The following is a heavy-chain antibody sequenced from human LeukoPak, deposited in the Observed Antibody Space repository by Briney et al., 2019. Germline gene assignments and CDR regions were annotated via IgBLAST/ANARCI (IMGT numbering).Heavy chain of an antibody. J-gene: IGHJ4*02. D-gene: IGHD3-22*01. V-gene: IGHV3-21*01. CDR2: ISSSSSYI. CDR1: RFTFSSYS. Sequence: GGSLRLSCAASRFTFSSYSMNWVRQAPGKGLEWVSSISSSSSYIYYADSVKGRFTISRDNAKNSLYLQMNSLSAEDTAVYYCARDLGGYYDSSGYWNYWGQGTLVTVSS. CDR3: ARDLGGYYDSSGYWNY.